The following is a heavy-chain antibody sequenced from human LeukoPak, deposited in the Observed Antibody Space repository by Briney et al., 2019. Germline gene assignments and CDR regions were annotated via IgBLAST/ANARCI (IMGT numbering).Heavy chain of an antibody. J-gene: IGHJ4*02. V-gene: IGHV3-23*01. CDR1: GFTFNSYA. D-gene: IGHD2-8*01. Sequence: PGGSLRLSCAASGFTFNSYAMSWVRQAPGKGLEWVSVISGSGGSTYYADSVKGRFTISRDNSKNTLYLQMNSLRAEDTAAYYCAKGDIGLRSTKYYFDYWGQGTLVTVSS. CDR2: ISGSGGST. CDR3: AKGDIGLRSTKYYFDY.